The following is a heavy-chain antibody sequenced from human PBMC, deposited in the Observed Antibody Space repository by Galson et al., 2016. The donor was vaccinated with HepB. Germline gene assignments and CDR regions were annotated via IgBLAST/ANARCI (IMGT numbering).Heavy chain of an antibody. V-gene: IGHV5-51*01. D-gene: IGHD1-26*01. Sequence: QSGAEVKKPGESLKISCKGSGSTFTNYWIGWVRQMPGKGLEWMGLIHSGDSDTKYSPSFQGHVTISVDTSLTTTYLQWNSLKASDTAMYYCARRGGRVGITARGFDFWGQGTLVTVSS. J-gene: IGHJ4*02. CDR3: ARRGGRVGITARGFDF. CDR1: GSTFTNYW. CDR2: IHSGDSDT.